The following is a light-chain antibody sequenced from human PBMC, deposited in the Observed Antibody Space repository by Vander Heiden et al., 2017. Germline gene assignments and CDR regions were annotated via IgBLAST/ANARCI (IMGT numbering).Light chain of an antibody. Sequence: SYELTQPLSLSVPLGQTARITCGGNNLGSKNVHWYQQKPGQAPVLVIYRDSNRPSGIPERFSGSNSGNTATLTISRAQAGDEADYYCQVWDSSIVVFGGGTKLTVL. V-gene: IGLV3-9*01. CDR2: RDS. J-gene: IGLJ2*01. CDR1: NLGSKN. CDR3: QVWDSSIVV.